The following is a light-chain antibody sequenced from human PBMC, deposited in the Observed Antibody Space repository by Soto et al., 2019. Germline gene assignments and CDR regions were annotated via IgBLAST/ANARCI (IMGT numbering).Light chain of an antibody. CDR2: AAS. CDR1: QGISSY. V-gene: IGKV1-39*01. Sequence: DIQMTQSPFSLSASVGDRVTITCRASQGISSYLNWYQQKPGKAPTLLIYAASSLQSGVPSRLSGAGSGTDFTLTISSLQPEDFATYFCQQSYSTPTFGPGTKLEIK. J-gene: IGKJ2*01. CDR3: QQSYSTPT.